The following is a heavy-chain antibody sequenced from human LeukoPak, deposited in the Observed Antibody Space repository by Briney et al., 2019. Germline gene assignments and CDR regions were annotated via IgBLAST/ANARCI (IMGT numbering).Heavy chain of an antibody. J-gene: IGHJ4*02. V-gene: IGHV3-20*04. CDR1: GFTFDDYG. CDR3: ARGPPRGWYHPFDY. Sequence: PGGSLRLSCAASGFTFDDYGMSWVRQAPGKGLEWVSGINWNGGSTGYADSVKGRFTISRDNAKNSLYLQMNSPRAEDTALYYCARGPPRGWYHPFDYWGQGTLVTVSS. D-gene: IGHD6-19*01. CDR2: INWNGGST.